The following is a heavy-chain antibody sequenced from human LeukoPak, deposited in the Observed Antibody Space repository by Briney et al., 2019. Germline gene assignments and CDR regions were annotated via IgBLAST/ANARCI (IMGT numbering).Heavy chain of an antibody. CDR1: GYTFTGYY. D-gene: IGHD3-22*01. J-gene: IGHJ4*02. Sequence: GASVKVSCKASGYTFTGYYMHWVRQAPGQGLEWMGWINPNSGGTNYEQKFQGRVTVTRDTSISTAYMELSRLRSDDTAVCYCAREDYDSSGFCFDYWGQGTLVTVSS. CDR3: AREDYDSSGFCFDY. CDR2: INPNSGGT. V-gene: IGHV1-2*02.